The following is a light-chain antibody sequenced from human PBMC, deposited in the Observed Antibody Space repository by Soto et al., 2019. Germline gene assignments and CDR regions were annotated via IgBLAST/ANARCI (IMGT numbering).Light chain of an antibody. CDR3: AVWDDSLRSYV. V-gene: IGLV1-44*01. J-gene: IGLJ1*01. Sequence: QSVLPQPPSASGTPGQRVTFSCSGSSSNIGGNTVNWYQLLPGAAPKRVIYSNNQRPSGVPARFSGSRSGTSASLAISGLQSADEAEYYCAVWDDSLRSYVFGTGTKLTVL. CDR1: SSNIGGNT. CDR2: SNN.